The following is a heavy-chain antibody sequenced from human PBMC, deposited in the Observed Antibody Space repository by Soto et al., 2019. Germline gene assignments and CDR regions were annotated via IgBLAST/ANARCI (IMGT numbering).Heavy chain of an antibody. V-gene: IGHV4-4*02. Sequence: QVQLQESGPGLVKPSGTLSLTCAVSSGSISSSNWWSWVRQPPGKGLEWIGEIYHSGSTNYNPSRKSRVTISVDKSKNQFSLKLSSVTAADTAVYYCAAARDYYYYYMDVWGKGTTVTVSS. CDR1: SGSISSSNW. CDR2: IYHSGST. CDR3: AAARDYYYYYMDV. J-gene: IGHJ6*03.